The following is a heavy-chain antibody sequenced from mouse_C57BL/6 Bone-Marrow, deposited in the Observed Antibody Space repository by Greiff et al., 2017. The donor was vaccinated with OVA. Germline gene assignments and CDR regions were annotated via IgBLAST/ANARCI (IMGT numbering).Heavy chain of an antibody. CDR3: KCPYYYGSSDGY. Sequence: EVKLMESGTVLARPGASVKMSCKTSGYTFTSYWMHWVKQRPGQGLEWIGAIFPGNSDTSYNQKFKGKAKLTAVTSASTTYMDHSRQTNEDSAVYYCKCPYYYGSSDGYWGQGTTLTVSA. J-gene: IGHJ2*01. V-gene: IGHV1-5*01. D-gene: IGHD1-1*01. CDR1: GYTFTSYW. CDR2: IFPGNSDT.